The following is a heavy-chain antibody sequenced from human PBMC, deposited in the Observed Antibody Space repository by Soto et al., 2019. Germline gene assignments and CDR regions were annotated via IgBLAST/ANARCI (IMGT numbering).Heavy chain of an antibody. CDR1: GFTFSSYV. D-gene: IGHD6-13*01. Sequence: GGSLRLSCAASGFTFSSYVMHWVRQAPGKGLEWVAVISYDGSNKYYADSVKGRFTISRDNSKNTLYLQMNSLRAEDTAVYYCAREYREDSSSWYGYYGMDVWGQGTTVTVSS. CDR2: ISYDGSNK. CDR3: AREYREDSSSWYGYYGMDV. V-gene: IGHV3-30-3*01. J-gene: IGHJ6*02.